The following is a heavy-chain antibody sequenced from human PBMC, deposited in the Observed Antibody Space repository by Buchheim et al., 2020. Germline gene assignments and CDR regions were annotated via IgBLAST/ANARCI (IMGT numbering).Heavy chain of an antibody. J-gene: IGHJ4*02. D-gene: IGHD3-22*01. CDR1: GFTFSSYW. V-gene: IGHV3-7*01. Sequence: EVQLVESGGGLVQPGGSLRLSCAASGFTFSSYWMSWVRQAPGKGLEWVANIKQDGSETYYVDSVKGRFTISRDNAKNSLYLQMNSLRAEDPAVYYCARRADYYYDSSGYYGCWGQGTL. CDR3: ARRADYYYDSSGYYGC. CDR2: IKQDGSET.